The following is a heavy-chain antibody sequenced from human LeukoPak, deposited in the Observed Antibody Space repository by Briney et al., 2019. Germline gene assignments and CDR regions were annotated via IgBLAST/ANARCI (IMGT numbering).Heavy chain of an antibody. CDR3: ARARIAAAGTLE. V-gene: IGHV1-69*06. CDR1: GYTFTSYD. Sequence: ASVKVSCKASGYTFTSYDINWVRQAPGQGLEWMGGIIPIFGTANYAQKFQGRVTITADKSTSTAYMELSSLRSEDTAVYYCARARIAAAGTLEWGQGTLVTVSS. CDR2: IIPIFGTA. J-gene: IGHJ4*02. D-gene: IGHD6-13*01.